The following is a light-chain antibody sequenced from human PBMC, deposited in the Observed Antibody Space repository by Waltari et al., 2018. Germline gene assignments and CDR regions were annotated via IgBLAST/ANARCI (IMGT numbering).Light chain of an antibody. CDR2: RAS. Sequence: ITCRASQSITRWLAWYQQKPGKAPNRLIYRASTLESGVPSRFSGSESGAEFTLTISSLQPDDFATYYCQQYSDDWTFGQGTKVEIK. CDR3: QQYSDDWT. V-gene: IGKV1-5*03. CDR1: QSITRW. J-gene: IGKJ1*01.